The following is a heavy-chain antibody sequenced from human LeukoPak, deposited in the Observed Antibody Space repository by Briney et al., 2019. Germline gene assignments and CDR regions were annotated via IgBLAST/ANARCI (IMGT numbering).Heavy chain of an antibody. D-gene: IGHD6-13*01. CDR1: GGSISSGSYY. CDR2: IYYSGST. J-gene: IGHJ4*02. CDR3: ARTAAGTDY. V-gene: IGHV4-61*01. Sequence: PSETLSLTCTVSGGSISSGSYYWSWIRQPPGKGLEWIGYIYYSGSTNYNPSLKSRVTISVDTSKNQFSLKLSSVTAADTAVYYCARTAAGTDYWGQGTLVTVSS.